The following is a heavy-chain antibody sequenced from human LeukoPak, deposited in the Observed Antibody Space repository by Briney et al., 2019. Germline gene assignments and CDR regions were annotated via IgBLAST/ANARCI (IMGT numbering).Heavy chain of an antibody. Sequence: ASVKVSCKASGYTFTSYYMHWVRQAPGQGLEWMGIINPSGGSTSYAQKFQGRVTMTRDMSTSTVYKELSSLRSEDTAVYYCARHGNPTIAAAGFYFDYWGQGTLVTVSS. CDR3: ARHGNPTIAAAGFYFDY. CDR2: INPSGGST. CDR1: GYTFTSYY. D-gene: IGHD6-13*01. J-gene: IGHJ4*02. V-gene: IGHV1-46*01.